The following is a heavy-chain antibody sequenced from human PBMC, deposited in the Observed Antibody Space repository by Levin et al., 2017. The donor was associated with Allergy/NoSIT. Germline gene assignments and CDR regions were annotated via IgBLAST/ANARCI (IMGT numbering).Heavy chain of an antibody. CDR1: GGSISSYY. V-gene: IGHV4-59*01. J-gene: IGHJ4*02. CDR2: IYYSGST. D-gene: IGHD3/OR15-3a*01. CDR3: ARVRTNWTGSLEAIDY. Sequence: SETLSLTCTVSGGSISSYYWSWIRQPPGKGLEWIGYIYYSGSTNYNPSLKSRVTISVDTSKTQFSLNLSSVTAADTAVYYCARVRTNWTGSLEAIDYWGQGTLVTVSS.